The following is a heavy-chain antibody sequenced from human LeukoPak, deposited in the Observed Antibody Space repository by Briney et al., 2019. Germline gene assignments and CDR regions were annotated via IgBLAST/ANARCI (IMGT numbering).Heavy chain of an antibody. Sequence: SETLSLTCTVSGDSISSYYWTWIRQPPGKGLEWIGYIYYSGSTNYNPSLKSRVTMSVDTSKNQFSLKLSSVTAADTAVYYCARHVYLAAADYWGQGTLVTVSS. J-gene: IGHJ4*02. CDR2: IYYSGST. D-gene: IGHD6-13*01. CDR3: ARHVYLAAADY. CDR1: GDSISSYY. V-gene: IGHV4-59*08.